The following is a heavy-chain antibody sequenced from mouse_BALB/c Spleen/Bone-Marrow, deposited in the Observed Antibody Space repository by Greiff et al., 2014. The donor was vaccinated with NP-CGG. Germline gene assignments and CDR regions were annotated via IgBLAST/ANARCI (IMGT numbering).Heavy chain of an antibody. D-gene: IGHD2-3*01. CDR2: VNPNIGGT. J-gene: IGHJ2*01. CDR1: GYTFTDYT. V-gene: IGHV1-22*01. Sequence: VQLQQSGPELVKPGASVKISCKTSGYTFTDYTLHWVKQSHGKSLEWTGGVNPNIGGTSYNQKFKGKASLAVNKSSTTAYMELRSLTSEDSAVYYCARGRWYYWGQGTTLTVSS. CDR3: ARGRWYY.